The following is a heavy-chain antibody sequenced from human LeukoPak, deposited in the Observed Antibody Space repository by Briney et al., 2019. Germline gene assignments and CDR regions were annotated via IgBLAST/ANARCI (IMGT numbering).Heavy chain of an antibody. J-gene: IGHJ6*03. CDR3: ARRYDSPNFYMDV. V-gene: IGHV4-59*08. Sequence: SETLSLTCTVSGGSISSYYWSWIRQPPGKGLEWIGYIYYSGSTNYNPSLKSRVTISVDTSKNQFSLKLSSVTAADTAVYYCARRYDSPNFYMDVWGKGTTVTVSS. CDR1: GGSISSYY. CDR2: IYYSGST. D-gene: IGHD3-22*01.